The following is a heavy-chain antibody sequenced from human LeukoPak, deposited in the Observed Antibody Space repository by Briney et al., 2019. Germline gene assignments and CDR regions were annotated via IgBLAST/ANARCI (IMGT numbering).Heavy chain of an antibody. CDR2: IYYSGST. V-gene: IGHV4-61*01. J-gene: IGHJ4*02. CDR3: ARGGEPYGDYFQFDY. D-gene: IGHD4-17*01. Sequence: SETLSLTCTVSGGSISSSSYYWSWIRQPPGKGLEWIGYIYYSGSTNYNPSLKSRVTISVDTSKNQFSLKLSSVTAADTAVYYCARGGEPYGDYFQFDYWGQGTLVTVSS. CDR1: GGSISSSSYY.